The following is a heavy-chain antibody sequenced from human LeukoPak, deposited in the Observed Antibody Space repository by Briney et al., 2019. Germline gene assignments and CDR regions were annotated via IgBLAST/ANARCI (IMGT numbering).Heavy chain of an antibody. J-gene: IGHJ4*02. V-gene: IGHV4-59*08. CDR2: IRFGGAT. D-gene: IGHD3-16*02. CDR3: ARHLGELSFLLDY. CDR1: GASLRSYY. Sequence: SETLSLTCTVSGASLRSYYWSWFRQPPGKRLEWIAYIRFGGATNYNPSLKSRVTISLDTSKNQFSLEVNSVTAADTAIYYCARHLGELSFLLDYWGQGTLVTVSS.